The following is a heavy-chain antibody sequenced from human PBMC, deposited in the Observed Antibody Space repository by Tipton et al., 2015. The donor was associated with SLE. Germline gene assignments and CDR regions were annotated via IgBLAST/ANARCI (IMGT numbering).Heavy chain of an antibody. D-gene: IGHD5-18*01. CDR2: YSDSGST. V-gene: IGHV4-59*08. CDR3: ARWRVKVDTDLYWHFDL. J-gene: IGHJ2*01. CDR1: GASIRSYY. Sequence: TLSLTCTVSGASIRSYYWSWVRQPPGKGLEWVAYYSDSGSTYYNPSLRGRVTVSIDTSKNQFSMKMTSVTAADTAMYYCARWRVKVDTDLYWHFDLWGRGTLVTVSS.